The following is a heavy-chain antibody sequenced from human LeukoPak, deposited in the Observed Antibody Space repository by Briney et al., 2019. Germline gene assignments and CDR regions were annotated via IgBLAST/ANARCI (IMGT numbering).Heavy chain of an antibody. CDR3: ATTRAPSNGRVLYYMDV. CDR2: IMSSSRNI. V-gene: IGHV3-21*01. D-gene: IGHD3-3*01. J-gene: IGHJ6*03. Sequence: GGSLRLSCGASGFSFGSYSMNWVRQAPGKALGWVSSIMSSSRNIYYADSVKGRFTISRDNAKNSLYLQLSSLRAEDTAVYYCATTRAPSNGRVLYYMDVWGKGTTVTVSS. CDR1: GFSFGSYS.